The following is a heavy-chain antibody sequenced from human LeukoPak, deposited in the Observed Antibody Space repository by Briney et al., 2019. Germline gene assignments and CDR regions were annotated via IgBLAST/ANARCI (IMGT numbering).Heavy chain of an antibody. CDR1: GGTFSSYA. J-gene: IGHJ6*02. V-gene: IGHV1-69*13. D-gene: IGHD2-2*01. CDR3: ARGPLARYCSSTSCFTDEIYYYYYGMDV. CDR2: IIPIFGTA. Sequence: SVKVSCKASGGTFSSYAISWVRQAPGQGLEWMGGIIPIFGTANYAQKFQGRVTITADESTSTAYMELSSLRSEDTAVYYCARGPLARYCSSTSCFTDEIYYYYYGMDVWGQGTTVTVSS.